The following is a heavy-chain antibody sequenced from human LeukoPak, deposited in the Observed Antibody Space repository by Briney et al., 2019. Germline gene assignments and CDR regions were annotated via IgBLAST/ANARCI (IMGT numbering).Heavy chain of an antibody. Sequence: SDTLSLTCSVSGYSISIGYYRGWIRQPPGKGLEWIGISNHSGSSYYNPSLKSRVTILVDTSRNQFSLKLTSVTVADTAVCYCAKDTYDSRGYYPWDHWGEGTLVTV. V-gene: IGHV4-38-2*02. J-gene: IGHJ4*02. CDR3: AKDTYDSRGYYPWDH. CDR2: SNHSGSS. CDR1: GYSISIGYY. D-gene: IGHD3-22*01.